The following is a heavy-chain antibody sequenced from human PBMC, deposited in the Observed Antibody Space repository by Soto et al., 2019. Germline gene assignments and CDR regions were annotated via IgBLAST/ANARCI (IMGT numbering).Heavy chain of an antibody. CDR2: IYYGGST. Sequence: SETLSLTCTVSGGSISSGGYYWSWIRQHPGKGLEWIGYIYYGGSTYYNPSLKSRVTISVDTSKNQFSLKLSSVTAADTAVYYCATDTPLGSSGWYYFDYWGQGTLVTVSS. CDR1: GGSISSGGYY. CDR3: ATDTPLGSSGWYYFDY. V-gene: IGHV4-31*03. D-gene: IGHD6-19*01. J-gene: IGHJ4*02.